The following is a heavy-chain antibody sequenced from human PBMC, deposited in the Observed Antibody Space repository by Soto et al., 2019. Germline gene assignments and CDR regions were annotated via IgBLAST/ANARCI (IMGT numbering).Heavy chain of an antibody. V-gene: IGHV1-69*06. CDR1: GGTFSSYA. J-gene: IGHJ4*02. D-gene: IGHD3-3*01. CDR2: IIPIFGTA. Sequence: GASVKVSCKASGGTFSSYAISWVRQAPGQGLEWMGGIIPIFGTANYAQKFQGRVTITADKSTSTAYMELSSLRSEDTAVYYCARASARDNLESYWGADYWGQGTLVTVSS. CDR3: ARASARDNLESYWGADY.